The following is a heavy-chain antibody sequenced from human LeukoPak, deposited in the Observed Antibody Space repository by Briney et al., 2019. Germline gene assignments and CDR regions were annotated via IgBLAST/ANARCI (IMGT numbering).Heavy chain of an antibody. CDR1: GFTFSTYG. J-gene: IGHJ5*02. CDR2: IRHDGSNK. Sequence: GGSLRLSCAASGFTFSTYGTHWVRQAPGKGLEWVTFIRHDGSNKYYAQSVKGRFTISRDNSKNTLYLQMSSLRAEDTAVYYCAKDVGNDLTGYYNWFDPWGQGTLVTVSS. V-gene: IGHV3-30*02. CDR3: AKDVGNDLTGYYNWFDP. D-gene: IGHD3-9*01.